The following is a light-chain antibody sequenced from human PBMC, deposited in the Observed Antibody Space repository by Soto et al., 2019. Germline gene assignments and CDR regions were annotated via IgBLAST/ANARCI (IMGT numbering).Light chain of an antibody. V-gene: IGKV3-20*01. J-gene: IGKJ1*01. CDR1: QSVSRSN. CDR3: QPYGNSPWT. CDR2: GAS. Sequence: EIVLTQSPDTLSLSPGERATVSRRSSQSVSRSNLAWYQHKPGQAPRLLIYGASTRATTFPDRFSGSGSGTDFTLTISRLEPEDFAVYYCQPYGNSPWTFGQGTKVEIK.